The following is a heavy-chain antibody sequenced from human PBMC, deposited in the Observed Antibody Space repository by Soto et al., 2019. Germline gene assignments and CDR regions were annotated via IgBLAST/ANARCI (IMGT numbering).Heavy chain of an antibody. Sequence: QVQLVESGGGVVQPGRSLRLSCAASGFTFSSYGMHWVRQAPGKGLEWVAVISYDGSNKYYADSVKGRFTISRDNSKNTLYLQMNSLRAEDRAVYYCAKDKGVYSKNYYGMDVWGQGTTVTVSS. CDR2: ISYDGSNK. V-gene: IGHV3-30*18. CDR1: GFTFSSYG. J-gene: IGHJ6*02. CDR3: AKDKGVYSKNYYGMDV. D-gene: IGHD4-4*01.